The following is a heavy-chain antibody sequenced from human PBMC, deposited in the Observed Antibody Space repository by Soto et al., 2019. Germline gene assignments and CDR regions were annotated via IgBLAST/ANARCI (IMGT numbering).Heavy chain of an antibody. D-gene: IGHD1-26*01. Sequence: EVQLVESGGGLVQPGGSLRLSCAASGFTFSSYWMHWVRQAPGKGLVWVSRINSDGSSTSYADSVKGRFTISRDNAKNTLYLQMNSLGAEDTAVYYCARVQTSSGYFDYWGQGTLVTVSS. CDR3: ARVQTSSGYFDY. J-gene: IGHJ4*02. CDR2: INSDGSST. V-gene: IGHV3-74*01. CDR1: GFTFSSYW.